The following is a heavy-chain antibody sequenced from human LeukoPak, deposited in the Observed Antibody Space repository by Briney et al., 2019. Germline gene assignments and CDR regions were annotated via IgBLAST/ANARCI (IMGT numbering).Heavy chain of an antibody. V-gene: IGHV3-21*01. CDR2: SGTRSGTK. Sequence: GGSLRLSCAASGFTLSSLAMHWVRQAPGKGLEWVSSSGTRSGTKYYADSVMGRFTISRDSAMNSVSLQINSLRAEDTAVYYCLLQMTYGELSDPDFRGQGTLVTVSS. D-gene: IGHD3-16*02. CDR1: GFTLSSLA. CDR3: LLQMTYGELSDPDF. J-gene: IGHJ4*02.